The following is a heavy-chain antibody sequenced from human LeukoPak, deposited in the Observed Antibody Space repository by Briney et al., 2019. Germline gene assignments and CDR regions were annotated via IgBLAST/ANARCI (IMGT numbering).Heavy chain of an antibody. J-gene: IGHJ5*02. CDR1: GGSISSSSYY. D-gene: IGHD2-2*01. V-gene: IGHV4-39*01. Sequence: SETLSLTCTVSGGSISSSSYYWGWIRQPPGKGLEWIGSIYYSGSTYYNPSLKSRVTISVDTSKNQFSLKLSSVTAADTAVYYCARRRDCSSTSCKYIWFDPWGQGTLVTVSS. CDR2: IYYSGST. CDR3: ARRRDCSSTSCKYIWFDP.